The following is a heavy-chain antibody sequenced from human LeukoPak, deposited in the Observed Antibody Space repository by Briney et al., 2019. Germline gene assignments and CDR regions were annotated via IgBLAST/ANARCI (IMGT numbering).Heavy chain of an antibody. J-gene: IGHJ6*03. Sequence: GGSLRLSCAASGFTFSSSSMSWVRQAPGKGLEWVSTISGSGGNTDYADSVKGRVTISRDNSKNRLFLQVNSLRAEDTAVFYCAKAAGVNYYNYMDVWGKGTTVTVSS. CDR3: AKAAGVNYYNYMDV. D-gene: IGHD2-21*01. CDR2: ISGSGGNT. CDR1: GFTFSSSS. V-gene: IGHV3-23*01.